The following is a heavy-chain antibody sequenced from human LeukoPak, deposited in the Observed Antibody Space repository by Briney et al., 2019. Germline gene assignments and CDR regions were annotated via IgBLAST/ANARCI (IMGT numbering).Heavy chain of an antibody. CDR3: AIRRSGLYSSGWYAVGY. V-gene: IGHV1-8*01. D-gene: IGHD6-19*01. J-gene: IGHJ4*02. CDR1: GYTFTSYD. Sequence: ASVKVSCKASGYTFTSYDINWVRQATGQGLEWMGWMNPNSGNTGYAQKFQGRVTMTRNTSISTAYMELSSLRSEETAVYYCAIRRSGLYSSGWYAVGYWGQGTLVTVSS. CDR2: MNPNSGNT.